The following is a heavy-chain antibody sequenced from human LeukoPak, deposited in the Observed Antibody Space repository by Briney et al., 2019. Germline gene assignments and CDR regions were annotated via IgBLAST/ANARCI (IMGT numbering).Heavy chain of an antibody. CDR2: INPHSGAT. CDR1: GYGFSDVY. CDR3: ATSSSVTHTRDP. Sequence: ASVKVSCKASGYGFSDVYFNWVRQAPGQGLEWMGWINPHSGATNYAQRFQGRVRMDASFDTAYIELSRLTSDDTAVYYCATSSSVTHTRDPWGQGTLVTVSS. J-gene: IGHJ5*02. D-gene: IGHD5/OR15-5a*01. V-gene: IGHV1-2*02.